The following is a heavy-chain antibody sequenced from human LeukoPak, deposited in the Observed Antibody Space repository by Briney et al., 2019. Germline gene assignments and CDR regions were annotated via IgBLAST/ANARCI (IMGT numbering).Heavy chain of an antibody. V-gene: IGHV1-2*02. CDR2: INPNSGGT. D-gene: IGHD6-19*01. Sequence: GASVKVSCKASGYTFTGYYMHWVQQAPGQGLEWMGWINPNSGGTNYAQKFQGRVTMTRDTSISTAYMELSRLRSDDTAVYYCASPAPPGYSSGWYSPPPFDYWGQGTLVTVSS. CDR1: GYTFTGYY. J-gene: IGHJ4*02. CDR3: ASPAPPGYSSGWYSPPPFDY.